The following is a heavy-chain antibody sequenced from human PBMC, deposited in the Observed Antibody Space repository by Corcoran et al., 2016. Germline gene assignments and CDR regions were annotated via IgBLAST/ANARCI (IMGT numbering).Heavy chain of an antibody. D-gene: IGHD2-21*01. CDR1: GFTFSSYG. Sequence: QVQLVESGGGVVQPGRSLRLSCAASGFTFSSYGMHWVRQAPGKGLEWVAVISYDGSNKYYADSVKGRFTISRDNSKNTLYLQMNSLRAEDTAVYYCALWSFDYLGQGTLVTVSS. CDR3: ALWSFDY. CDR2: ISYDGSNK. V-gene: IGHV3-30*03. J-gene: IGHJ4*02.